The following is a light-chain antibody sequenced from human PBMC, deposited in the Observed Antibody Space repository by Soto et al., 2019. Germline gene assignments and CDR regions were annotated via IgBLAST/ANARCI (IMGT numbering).Light chain of an antibody. J-gene: IGLJ1*01. CDR1: SSDVGGYNY. V-gene: IGLV2-14*01. CDR2: EVS. CDR3: SSYTSSSTYV. Sequence: QSALTQPASVSGSPGQSITISCTGTSSDVGGYNYVSWYQQHPGKAPKLMIYEVSNRPSGVSNRFSDSKSGNTASLTISALQAEDEADYYCSSYTSSSTYVFGTGTKVTVL.